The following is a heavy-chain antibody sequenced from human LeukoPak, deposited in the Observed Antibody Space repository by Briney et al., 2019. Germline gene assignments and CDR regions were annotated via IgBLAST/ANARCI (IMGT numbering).Heavy chain of an antibody. V-gene: IGHV1-69*06. D-gene: IGHD3-10*01. CDR1: GGTFSSYA. J-gene: IGHJ5*02. CDR3: ARAMVRGVIWWFDP. Sequence: GSSVKVSCKASGGTFSSYAISWVRQAPGQGLEWMGGIIPIFGTANYAQKFQGRVTITADKSTSTAYMELSSLRSDDTAVYYCARAMVRGVIWWFDPWGQGTLVTVSS. CDR2: IIPIFGTA.